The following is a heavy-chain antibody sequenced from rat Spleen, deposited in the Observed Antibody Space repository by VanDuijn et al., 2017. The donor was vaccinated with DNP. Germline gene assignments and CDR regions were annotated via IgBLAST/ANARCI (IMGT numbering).Heavy chain of an antibody. Sequence: EVQLVESGGGLVQPGGSLKLSCVASGFTFNNHWMTWIRQAPGKGLEWVATITYDGSSTYYRDSVKGRFTISRDNAKNTQYLQMDSLRSEDTATYYCARGGDGYDYWGQGVMVTVSS. CDR1: GFTFNNHW. CDR2: ITYDGSST. CDR3: ARGGDGYDY. D-gene: IGHD1-12*03. V-gene: IGHV5-31*01. J-gene: IGHJ2*01.